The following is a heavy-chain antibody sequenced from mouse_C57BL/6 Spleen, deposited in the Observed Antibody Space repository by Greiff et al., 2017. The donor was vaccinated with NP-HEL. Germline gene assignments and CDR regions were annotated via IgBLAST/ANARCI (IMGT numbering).Heavy chain of an antibody. V-gene: IGHV1-59*01. J-gene: IGHJ2*01. D-gene: IGHD4-1*01. CDR3: ARRGTTGTYFDY. CDR1: GYTFTSYW. CDR2: IDPSDSYT. Sequence: VQLQQPGAELVRPGTSVKLSCKASGYTFTSYWMHWVKQRPGQGLEWIGVIDPSDSYTNYNQKFKGKATLTVDTSSSTAYMQLSSLTSEDSAVYYCARRGTTGTYFDYWGQGTTLTVSS.